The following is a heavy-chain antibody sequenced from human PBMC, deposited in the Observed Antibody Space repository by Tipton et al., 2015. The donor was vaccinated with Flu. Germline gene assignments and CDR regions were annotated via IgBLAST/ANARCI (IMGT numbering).Heavy chain of an antibody. Sequence: QVQLVQSGAEVRKPGASVRVSCKALGYTFTDYYIQWVRQAPGQGFQWVGRFDPKRGGAKYGQRFQGRVTMASDKSIDTAYMELSGLRSDDTAIYYCSRQPLRYADYGDTFDVWGQGTMVIVSA. CDR1: GYTFTDYY. D-gene: IGHD4-17*01. CDR2: FDPKRGGA. CDR3: SRQPLRYADYGDTFDV. J-gene: IGHJ3*01. V-gene: IGHV1-2*06.